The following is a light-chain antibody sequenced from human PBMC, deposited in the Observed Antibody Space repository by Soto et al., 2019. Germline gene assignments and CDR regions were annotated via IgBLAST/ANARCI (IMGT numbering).Light chain of an antibody. V-gene: IGKV3-20*01. CDR3: QDFDSPQWT. CDR2: SVS. CDR1: QRASRQY. J-gene: IGKJ1*01. Sequence: VLTQSPDTLSLSPGDRATLSCRANQRASRQYLSWYQQRPGQPPRLLIYSVSMRADGIPDRFSGSGSGSEFTLTINRLEPEDFAVYYCQDFDSPQWTFGQGTKVGIK.